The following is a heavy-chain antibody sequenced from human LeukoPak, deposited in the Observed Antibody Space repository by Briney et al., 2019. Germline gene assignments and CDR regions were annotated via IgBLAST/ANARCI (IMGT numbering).Heavy chain of an antibody. D-gene: IGHD3-16*02. CDR1: GFTVSSNY. V-gene: IGHV3-66*01. CDR3: ASYDYVWGSYRSFDY. CDR2: IYSGGST. J-gene: IGHJ4*02. Sequence: GGSLRLSCAASGFTVSSNYMSWVRQAPGKGLEWVSVIYSGGSTYYADSVKGRFTISRDNSKNTLYLQMNSLRAEDTAVYYCASYDYVWGSYRSFDYWGQGTLVTVSS.